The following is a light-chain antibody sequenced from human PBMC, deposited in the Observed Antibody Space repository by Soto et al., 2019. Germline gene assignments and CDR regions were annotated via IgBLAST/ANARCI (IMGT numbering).Light chain of an antibody. CDR3: SSYTSGSTWV. V-gene: IGLV2-14*01. CDR2: EVS. J-gene: IGLJ3*02. Sequence: QSVLTQPASVSGSPGQSITISCTGTSSDVGSYNYVSWYQQHPGKAPKLMIYEVSNRPSGGSNRFSGSKSGNTASLTISGLQPEDDAAYYCSSYTSGSTWVFGGGTKLTVL. CDR1: SSDVGSYNY.